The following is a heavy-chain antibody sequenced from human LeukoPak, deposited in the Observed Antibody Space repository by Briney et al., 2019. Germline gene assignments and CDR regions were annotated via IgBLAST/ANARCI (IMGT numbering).Heavy chain of an antibody. CDR3: ARAGGGNSVYYLDY. CDR1: GYTFTAYY. D-gene: IGHD4-23*01. CDR2: VNPHSGGT. V-gene: IGHV1-2*02. Sequence: ASVKVSCKASGYTFTAYYINWVPHAPGQGREWMGWVNPHSGGTSYVQKFQGGVTMSRDTHISTAYMELSRLASDDSAIYYCARAGGGNSVYYLDYWGQGTLVTVSS. J-gene: IGHJ4*02.